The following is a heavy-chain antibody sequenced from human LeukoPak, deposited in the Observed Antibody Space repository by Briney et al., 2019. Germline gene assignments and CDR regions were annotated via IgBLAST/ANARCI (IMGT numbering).Heavy chain of an antibody. J-gene: IGHJ4*02. CDR1: GFTFSSYE. D-gene: IGHD3-10*01. CDR2: IKSKTDGGTT. V-gene: IGHV3-15*01. CDR3: AKDAFSSPGGSGSYLDY. Sequence: PGGSLRLSCAASGFTFSSYEMNWVRQAPGKGLEWVGRIKSKTDGGTTDYAAPVKGRFTISRDDSKNTLYLQMNSLRTEDTALYYCAKDAFSSPGGSGSYLDYWGQGTLVTVSS.